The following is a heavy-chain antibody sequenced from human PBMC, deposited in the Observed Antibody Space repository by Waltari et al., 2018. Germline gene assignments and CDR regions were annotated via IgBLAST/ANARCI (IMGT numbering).Heavy chain of an antibody. Sequence: VSGGSISSGGYYWSWIRQHPGKGLEWIGYIYHSGSTYYNPSLKSRVTISVDRSKNQFSLKLSSVTAADTAVYYCARDGYSYGYDYWGQGTLVSVSS. J-gene: IGHJ4*02. D-gene: IGHD5-18*01. CDR1: GGSISSGGYY. V-gene: IGHV4-30-2*01. CDR2: IYHSGST. CDR3: ARDGYSYGYDY.